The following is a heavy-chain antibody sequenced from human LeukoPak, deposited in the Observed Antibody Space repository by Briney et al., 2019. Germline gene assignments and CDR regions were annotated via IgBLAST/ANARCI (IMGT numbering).Heavy chain of an antibody. D-gene: IGHD1-14*01. Sequence: ESLKIPCKGFEYEFSNYWICWVRQMPGKGLEWMGIVFPAGSRIHYSPSFQGQVTMSVDRSINTAYLQWTSLKASDTAMYFCVRRKFSDTWFDPSGQGTLVTVSS. CDR2: VFPAGSRI. CDR3: VRRKFSDTWFDP. V-gene: IGHV5-51*01. J-gene: IGHJ5*02. CDR1: EYEFSNYW.